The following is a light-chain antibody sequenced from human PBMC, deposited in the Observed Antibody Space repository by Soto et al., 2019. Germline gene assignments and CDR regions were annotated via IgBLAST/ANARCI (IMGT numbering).Light chain of an antibody. J-gene: IGLJ1*01. CDR2: DVS. V-gene: IGLV2-14*03. Sequence: QSALTQPASVSGSPGQSIAISCTGTNSDVGAYNYISWYQQHPGKAPKLIIYDVSNRPSGISTRFSGSKSGNTASLTISGLQAEDDADYHCSSYTTSTTYVFGTATQLIVL. CDR1: NSDVGAYNY. CDR3: SSYTTSTTYV.